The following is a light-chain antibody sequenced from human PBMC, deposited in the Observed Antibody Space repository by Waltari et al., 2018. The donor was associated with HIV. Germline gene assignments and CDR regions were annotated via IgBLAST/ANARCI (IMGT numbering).Light chain of an antibody. Sequence: SFVLTQPPSVSVAPGQTARITCGGDEIGGKSVHWYHQKPGQAPVLVVSDDSDRPSGIPERVPGPNAGNTDSLIITTVDAGDEADYYCQVLVSRKYLAYVLFGGGHTQTVL. CDR1: EIGGKS. CDR2: DDS. CDR3: QVLVSRKYLAYVL. V-gene: IGLV3-21*02. J-gene: IGLJ3*02.